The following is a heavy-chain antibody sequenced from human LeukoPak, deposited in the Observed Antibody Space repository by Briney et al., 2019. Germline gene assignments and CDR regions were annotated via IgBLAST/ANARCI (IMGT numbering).Heavy chain of an antibody. CDR3: ARGTYGYYMDV. CDR1: NYSISNSLY. CDR2: IYRSGST. Sequence: SETLSLTCSGSNYSISNSLYWGWLRQPPGTGLEWIGSIYRSGSTFYNPSLKSRVTISLDPSKHQFSLKLSSVPAADTAVYFCARGTYGYYMDVWGKGTTVTVSS. J-gene: IGHJ6*03. V-gene: IGHV4-38-2*02. D-gene: IGHD4-17*01.